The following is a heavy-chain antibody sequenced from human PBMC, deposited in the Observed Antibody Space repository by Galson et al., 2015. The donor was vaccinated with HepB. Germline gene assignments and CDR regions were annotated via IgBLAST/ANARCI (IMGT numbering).Heavy chain of an antibody. CDR2: ISSNGGST. CDR1: GFTFSSYA. Sequence: SLRLSCAASGFTFSSYAMHWVRQAPGKGLEYVSAISSNGGSTYYADSVKGRFTISRDNSKNTLYLQMSSLRAEDTAVYYCVKGYSSGWGMDVWGQGTTVTVS. J-gene: IGHJ6*02. CDR3: VKGYSSGWGMDV. V-gene: IGHV3-64D*06. D-gene: IGHD6-19*01.